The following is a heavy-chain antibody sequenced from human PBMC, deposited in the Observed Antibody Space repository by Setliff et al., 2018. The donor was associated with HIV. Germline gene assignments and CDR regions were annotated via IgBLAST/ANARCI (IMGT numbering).Heavy chain of an antibody. V-gene: IGHV4-59*11. CDR2: IYYSGST. Sequence: PSETLSLTCTVSGGFISSHYWSWIRQPPGKGLEWIGSIYYSGSTNYNPSLKSRVAISGDTSKNQFSLKLSSVTAADTAVYYCAREVYNWNDGVDYWGQGTLGTVS. J-gene: IGHJ4*02. CDR3: AREVYNWNDGVDY. D-gene: IGHD1-20*01. CDR1: GGFISSHY.